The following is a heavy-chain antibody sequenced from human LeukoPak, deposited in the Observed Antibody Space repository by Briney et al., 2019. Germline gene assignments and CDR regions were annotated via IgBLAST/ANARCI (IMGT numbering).Heavy chain of an antibody. CDR2: IYYSGST. D-gene: IGHD4-17*01. CDR1: GGSISSYY. CDR3: AREVRYYGDPNDAFDI. J-gene: IGHJ3*02. Sequence: SETLSLTCTVSGGSISSYYWSLIRQPPGKGLEWIGYIYYSGSTNYNPSLKSRVTISVDTSKNQFSLKLSSVTAADTAVYYCAREVRYYGDPNDAFDIWGQGTMVTVSS. V-gene: IGHV4-59*01.